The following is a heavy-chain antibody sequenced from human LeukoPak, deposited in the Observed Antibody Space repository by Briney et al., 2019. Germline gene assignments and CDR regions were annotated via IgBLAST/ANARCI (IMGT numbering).Heavy chain of an antibody. CDR2: IKSKTDGGTT. V-gene: IGHV3-15*01. D-gene: IGHD2-2*01. J-gene: IGHJ6*02. Sequence: GGSLRLSCAASGFTFSNAWMCWVCQAPGKGLEWVGRIKSKTDGGTTDYAAPVKGRFTISRDDSKNTLYLQMNSLKTEDTAVYYCTTDLPEPLCSSTSCYDPPWVYYGMDVWGQGTTVTVSS. CDR1: GFTFSNAW. CDR3: TTDLPEPLCSSTSCYDPPWVYYGMDV.